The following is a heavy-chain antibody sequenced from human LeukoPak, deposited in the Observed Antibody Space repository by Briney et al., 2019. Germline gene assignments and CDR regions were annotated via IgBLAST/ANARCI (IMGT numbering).Heavy chain of an antibody. CDR2: ITSSSSTI. J-gene: IGHJ4*02. D-gene: IGHD4-17*01. Sequence: PGGSLRLSCAAPGLITDDYAIHWVRQAPGKGLEWVSYITSSSSTIYYADSVKGRFTISRDNAKNSLFLQMNSLRDEDTAVYYCARDMYYGDYEIDHWGQGTLVTVSS. CDR1: GLITDDYA. CDR3: ARDMYYGDYEIDH. V-gene: IGHV3-48*02.